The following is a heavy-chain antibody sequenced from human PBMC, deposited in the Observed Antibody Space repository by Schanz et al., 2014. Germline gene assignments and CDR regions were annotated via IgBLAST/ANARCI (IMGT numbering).Heavy chain of an antibody. CDR3: AKVWGSDYFYPFDY. CDR2: ISGGGGSA. V-gene: IGHV3-23*04. D-gene: IGHD3-22*01. J-gene: IGHJ4*02. CDR1: GFTFNNYD. Sequence: EVQLVESGGGLVQPGGSLRLSCAASGFTFNNYDMNWVRLVPGKGLECVSGISGGGGSAYYADSVKGRFTTSRDNSKNTLYLQMSSLRAEDTAVYYCAKVWGSDYFYPFDYWGQGTLVTVSS.